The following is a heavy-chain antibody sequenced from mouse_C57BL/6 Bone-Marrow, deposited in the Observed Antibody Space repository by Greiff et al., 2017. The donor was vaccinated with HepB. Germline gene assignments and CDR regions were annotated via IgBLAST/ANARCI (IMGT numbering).Heavy chain of an antibody. D-gene: IGHD1-1*01. CDR1: GYTFTSYG. CDR2: IYPRSGNT. CDR3: ARSIYYYGSSFSWFAY. J-gene: IGHJ3*01. V-gene: IGHV1-81*01. Sequence: VQLQQSGAELARPGASVKLSCKASGYTFTSYGISWVKQRTGQGLEWIGEIYPRSGNTYYNEKFKGKATLTADKSSSTAYMELRSLTSEDSAVYCCARSIYYYGSSFSWFAYWGQGTLVTVSA.